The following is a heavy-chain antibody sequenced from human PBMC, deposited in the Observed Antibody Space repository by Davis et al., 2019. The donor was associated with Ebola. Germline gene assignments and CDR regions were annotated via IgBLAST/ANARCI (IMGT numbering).Heavy chain of an antibody. CDR2: IYYSGST. Sequence: PSETLSLTCTVSGGSISSSSYYWGWIRQPPGKGLEWIGSIYYSGSTNYNPSLKSRVTISVDTSKNQFSLKLSSVTAADTAVYYCASTHSNYAPPYYYGMDVWGQGTTVTVSS. J-gene: IGHJ6*02. V-gene: IGHV4-39*07. D-gene: IGHD4-11*01. CDR3: ASTHSNYAPPYYYGMDV. CDR1: GGSISSSSYY.